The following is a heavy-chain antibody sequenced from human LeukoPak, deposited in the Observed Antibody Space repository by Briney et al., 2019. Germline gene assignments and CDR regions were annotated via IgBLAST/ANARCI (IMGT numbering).Heavy chain of an antibody. D-gene: IGHD3-22*01. V-gene: IGHV3-33*01. CDR2: IWFDGSNK. Sequence: WRSLRLSCATSGFTFSSYGMHWVRQAPGKGLEWVALIWFDGSNKYYADSVKGRFTISRDNSKNTLFLQMNSLRAEDTAVYYCARGVGDSRGYYYYFDYWGQGTLVTVSS. CDR1: GFTFSSYG. J-gene: IGHJ4*02. CDR3: ARGVGDSRGYYYYFDY.